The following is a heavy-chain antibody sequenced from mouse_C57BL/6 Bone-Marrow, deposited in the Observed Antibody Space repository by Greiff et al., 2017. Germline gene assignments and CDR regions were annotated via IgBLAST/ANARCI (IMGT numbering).Heavy chain of an antibody. CDR1: GFTFSSYA. V-gene: IGHV5-9-1*02. CDR3: TRDPLSSYAMDY. CDR2: ISSGGDYI. J-gene: IGHJ4*01. D-gene: IGHD1-1*01. Sequence: EVNVVESGEGLVKPGGSLKLSCAASGFTFSSYAMSWVRQTPEKRLEWVAYISSGGDYIYYADTVKGRFTISRDNARNTLYLQMSSLKSEDTAMYYCTRDPLSSYAMDYWGQGTSVTVS.